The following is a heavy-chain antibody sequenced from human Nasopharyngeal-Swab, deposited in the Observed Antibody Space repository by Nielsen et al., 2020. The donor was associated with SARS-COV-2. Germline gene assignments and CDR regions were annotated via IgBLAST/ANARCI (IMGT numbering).Heavy chain of an antibody. D-gene: IGHD3-10*01. CDR2: FSPYNGNT. CDR3: ARKGVGMVRGVSWFDP. CDR1: CYPSTSYG. Sequence: ASAQVSCKASCYPSTSYGTSWVRQAPGQGLEWMGWFSPYNGNTNYAQKLQGRVTMTTDTSTSTAYMELRSLRSDDTAVYYCARKGVGMVRGVSWFDPWGQGTLVTVSS. V-gene: IGHV1-18*04. J-gene: IGHJ5*02.